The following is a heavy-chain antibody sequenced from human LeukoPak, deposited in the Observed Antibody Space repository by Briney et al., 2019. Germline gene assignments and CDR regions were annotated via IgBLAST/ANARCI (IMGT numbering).Heavy chain of an antibody. D-gene: IGHD3-22*01. CDR1: GGTFSSYA. J-gene: IGHJ4*02. CDR3: ASPSHYYDSSGYYPFDY. CDR2: IIPILGIA. V-gene: IGHV1-69*04. Sequence: SVKVSCKASGGTFSSYAISWVRQAPGQGLEGMGRIIPILGIANYAQKFQGRVTITADKSTSTAYMELSSLRSEDTAVYYCASPSHYYDSSGYYPFDYWGQGTLVTVSS.